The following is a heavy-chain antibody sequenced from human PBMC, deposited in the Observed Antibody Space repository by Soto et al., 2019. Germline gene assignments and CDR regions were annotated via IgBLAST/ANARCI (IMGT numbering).Heavy chain of an antibody. J-gene: IGHJ2*01. Sequence: QVQLQESGPGLVKPSETLSLTCTVSGGSISSYYWSWIRQPPGKGLEWIGYIDYTGSTNYNPSLKSRVTISVDTSKTQFPLQLSSVTAADTAVYYCANFNSYFDLWGRGTLVTVSS. CDR3: ANFNSYFDL. CDR2: IDYTGST. CDR1: GGSISSYY. V-gene: IGHV4-59*01.